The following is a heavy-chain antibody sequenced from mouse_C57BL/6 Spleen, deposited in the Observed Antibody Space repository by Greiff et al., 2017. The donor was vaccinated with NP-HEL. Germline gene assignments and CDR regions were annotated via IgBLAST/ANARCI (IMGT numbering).Heavy chain of an antibody. J-gene: IGHJ4*01. D-gene: IGHD1-1*01. Sequence: VQLQQPGAELVRPGTSVKLSCKASGYTFTSYWMHWVKQRPGQGLEWIGVIDPSDSYTNFNQKFQGKATLTVDTASSTAYMQLSSLTSEDSAVYYCARGATVVGGDAMDYWGQGTSVTVSS. CDR3: ARGATVVGGDAMDY. CDR1: GYTFTSYW. CDR2: IDPSDSYT. V-gene: IGHV1-59*01.